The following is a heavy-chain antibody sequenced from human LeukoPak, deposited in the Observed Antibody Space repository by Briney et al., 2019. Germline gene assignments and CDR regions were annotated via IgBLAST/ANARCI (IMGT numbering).Heavy chain of an antibody. V-gene: IGHV4-34*01. CDR1: GGSFSGYY. D-gene: IGHD1-1*01. CDR3: ARASDLWTTSYYYGMDV. Sequence: SETLSLTCAVYGGSFSGYYWSWIRQPPGKGLEWIGEINHSGSTNYNPSLKSRVTISVDTSKNQFSLKLSSVTAADTAVYYCARASDLWTTSYYYGMDVWGQGTTVTVSS. J-gene: IGHJ6*02. CDR2: INHSGST.